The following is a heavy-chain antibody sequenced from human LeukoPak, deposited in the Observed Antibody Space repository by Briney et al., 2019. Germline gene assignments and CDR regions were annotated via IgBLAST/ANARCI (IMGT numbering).Heavy chain of an antibody. CDR3: ARASGSYWWFDS. Sequence: ASVKVSCKASGYTFTCYYLHWVRQARARGLEWVGCVNPNSGYTHYARKFHGGVTMTRDTSISTVYMELSRLRSDDTAVYYCARASGSYWWFDSWGQGTLVTVSS. CDR1: GYTFTCYY. D-gene: IGHD1-26*01. CDR2: VNPNSGYT. J-gene: IGHJ5*01. V-gene: IGHV1-2*02.